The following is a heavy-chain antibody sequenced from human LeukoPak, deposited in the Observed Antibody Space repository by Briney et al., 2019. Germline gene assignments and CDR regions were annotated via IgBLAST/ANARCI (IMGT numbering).Heavy chain of an antibody. V-gene: IGHV1-2*02. Sequence: ASVKVSCKASGGTFSSYAISWVRQAPGQGLEWMGWINPNSGGTNYAQKFQGRVTMTRDTSISTAYMELSRLRSDDTAVYYCARDMVANGEQNYWGQGTLVTVSS. D-gene: IGHD5-12*01. CDR2: INPNSGGT. CDR3: ARDMVANGEQNY. CDR1: GGTFSSYA. J-gene: IGHJ4*02.